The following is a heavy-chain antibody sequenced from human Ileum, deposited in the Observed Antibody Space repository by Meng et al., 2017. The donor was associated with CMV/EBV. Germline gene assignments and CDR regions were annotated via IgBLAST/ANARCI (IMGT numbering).Heavy chain of an antibody. J-gene: IGHJ4*02. Sequence: GGSLRLSCVASGLIFNKYGIHWLRQAPGKGLEWLSFIDVDGQRRYNGDTVKARFVVFKDRSKNTVVLQMNSLRVEDTAVYYCVGHQGGPRDGVRLVWGQGTLVTGSS. V-gene: IGHV3-30*02. CDR2: IDVDGQRR. CDR3: VGHQGGPRDGVRLV. CDR1: GLIFNKYG. D-gene: IGHD3-10*01.